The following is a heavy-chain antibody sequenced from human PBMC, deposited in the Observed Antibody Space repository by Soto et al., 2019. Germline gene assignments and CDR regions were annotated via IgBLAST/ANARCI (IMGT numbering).Heavy chain of an antibody. CDR3: ARADYDSGSPHFDY. CDR1: GASISSGGYH. CDR2: THYNGYT. V-gene: IGHV4-31*03. Sequence: QVQLQESGPGLVKPSQTLFLTCTVSGASISSGGYHWSWIRQHPGKGLEWIGYTHYNGYTYYNPSLKSRVTISLATSKKQFSLTLSAVTAADPAVYCCARADYDSGSPHFDYWGQGTLVTVSS. D-gene: IGHD3-10*01. J-gene: IGHJ4*02.